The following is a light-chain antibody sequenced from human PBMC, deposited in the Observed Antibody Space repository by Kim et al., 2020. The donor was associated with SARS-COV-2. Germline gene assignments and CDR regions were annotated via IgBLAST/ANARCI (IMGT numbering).Light chain of an antibody. Sequence: GQSVTISCTGTSGDFVNYNYGSWYQQHPCKAPKLMIYDVSDRPLGISNRFSGSKSGNTASLAISGLQAEDEGHYYCSSYTSSNTFVFGTGTKVTVL. J-gene: IGLJ1*01. CDR3: SSYTSSNTFV. V-gene: IGLV2-14*03. CDR2: DVS. CDR1: SGDFVNYNY.